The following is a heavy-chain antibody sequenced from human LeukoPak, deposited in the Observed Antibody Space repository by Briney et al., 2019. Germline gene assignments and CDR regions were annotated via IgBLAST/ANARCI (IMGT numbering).Heavy chain of an antibody. CDR3: ARDRLHYGEYEKTFDY. CDR2: ISHSSSTI. CDR1: GFTFSSYS. D-gene: IGHD4-17*01. V-gene: IGHV3-48*01. J-gene: IGHJ4*02. Sequence: GGSLRLSCAASGFTFSSYSMNWVRQAPGKGLEWVSYISHSSSTIYYADSVKGRFTISRDNAKESLYLQMNSLRAEDSAVYYCARDRLHYGEYEKTFDYWGQGTLVTVSS.